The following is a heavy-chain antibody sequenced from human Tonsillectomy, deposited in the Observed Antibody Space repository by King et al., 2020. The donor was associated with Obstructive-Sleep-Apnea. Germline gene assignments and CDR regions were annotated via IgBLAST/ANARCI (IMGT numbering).Heavy chain of an antibody. CDR3: TEGGGGGFAL. V-gene: IGHV4-4*02. CDR1: GGSVTRSNW. D-gene: IGHD3-16*01. Sequence: VQLQESGPGLVKPSGTLSLTCAVSGGSVTRSNWWTSVRQSPGKGLEWIGEIYHSGSTSYTPSLQTRVTISVDSSRNQFSLKLTSVTAADTAIYYCTEGGGGGFALWGQGILVTVSS. J-gene: IGHJ4*02. CDR2: IYHSGST.